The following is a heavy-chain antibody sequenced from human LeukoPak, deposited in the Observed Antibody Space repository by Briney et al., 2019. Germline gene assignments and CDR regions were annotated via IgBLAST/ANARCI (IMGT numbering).Heavy chain of an antibody. V-gene: IGHV1-18*04. J-gene: IGHJ6*03. CDR3: ARAYYYYYYMDV. CDR1: GYTFTDYY. Sequence: ASVKVSCKASGYTFTDYYMHWMRQAPGQGLEWMGWISAYNGNTNYAQKLQGRVTMTTDTSTSTAYMELRSLRSDDTAVYYCARAYYYYYYMDVWGKGTTVTVSS. CDR2: ISAYNGNT.